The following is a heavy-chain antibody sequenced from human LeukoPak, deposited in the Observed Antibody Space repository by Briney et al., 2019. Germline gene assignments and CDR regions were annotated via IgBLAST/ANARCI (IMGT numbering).Heavy chain of an antibody. CDR2: IIPIFGTA. CDR3: AKDTRESGSGYGLLDY. Sequence: GASVKVSCKASGGTFSSYAISWVRQAPGQELEWMGGIIPIFGTANYAQKFQGRVTITADESTSTAYMELSSLRSEDTAVYYCAKDTRESGSGYGLLDYWGKGTLVTVSS. CDR1: GGTFSSYA. J-gene: IGHJ4*02. V-gene: IGHV1-69*13. D-gene: IGHD6-25*01.